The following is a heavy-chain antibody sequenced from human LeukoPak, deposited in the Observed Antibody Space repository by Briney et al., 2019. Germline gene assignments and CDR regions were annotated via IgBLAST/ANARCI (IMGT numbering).Heavy chain of an antibody. V-gene: IGHV1-18*01. Sequence: ASVKVSCKASGYTFTSYGISWVRRAPGQGLEWMGWISAYNGNTNYAQKLQGRVTMTTDTSTSTACMELRSLRSDDTAVYYCARDGLRGVPSDALDIWGQGTMVTVSS. J-gene: IGHJ3*02. CDR1: GYTFTSYG. CDR3: ARDGLRGVPSDALDI. CDR2: ISAYNGNT. D-gene: IGHD3-10*01.